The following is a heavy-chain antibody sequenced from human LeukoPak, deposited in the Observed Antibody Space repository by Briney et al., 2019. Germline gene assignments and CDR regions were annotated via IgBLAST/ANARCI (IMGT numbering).Heavy chain of an antibody. CDR3: ASLLKGPDY. V-gene: IGHV4-59*12. CDR2: IYSSGNT. Sequence: SETLSLTCSLSGGSITNYYWSWIRQPPGKGLEWIAWIYSSGNTDYNPSLKSRVTISVDTSKNQFSLKLSSVTAADTAVYYCASLLKGPDYWGQGTLVTVSS. D-gene: IGHD2-15*01. J-gene: IGHJ4*02. CDR1: GGSITNYY.